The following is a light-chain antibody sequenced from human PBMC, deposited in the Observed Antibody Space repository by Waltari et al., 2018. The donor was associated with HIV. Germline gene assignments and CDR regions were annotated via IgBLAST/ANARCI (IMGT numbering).Light chain of an antibody. V-gene: IGKV3-20*01. CDR3: QQYGNSPRYT. Sequence: EIVLKQSPATLSLSPGERATPSCRASQSVSSNSLAWYQQKPGRAPRLLIYGASSRATGIPDRFSGSGSETDFTLTISRLEPEDFAVYYCQQYGNSPRYTFGQGTKLEIK. CDR1: QSVSSNS. CDR2: GAS. J-gene: IGKJ2*01.